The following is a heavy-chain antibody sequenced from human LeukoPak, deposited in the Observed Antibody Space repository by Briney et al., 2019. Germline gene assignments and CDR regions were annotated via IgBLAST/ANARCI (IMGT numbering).Heavy chain of an antibody. CDR1: GGSISSGGYY. CDR2: IYYSGST. D-gene: IGHD5-12*01. J-gene: IGHJ6*03. Sequence: PSQTLSLTCTVSGGSISSGGYYWSWIRQHPGKGLEWIGYIYYSGSTYYNPSLKSRVTISVDTSKNQYYLKLSSVTAADTAVYYCARGQGGYSGYDYYYYYYMDVWGKGTTVTVSS. V-gene: IGHV4-31*03. CDR3: ARGQGGYSGYDYYYYYYMDV.